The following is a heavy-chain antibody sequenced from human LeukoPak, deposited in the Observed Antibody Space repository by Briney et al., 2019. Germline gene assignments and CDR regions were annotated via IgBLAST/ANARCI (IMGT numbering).Heavy chain of an antibody. V-gene: IGHV3-23*01. J-gene: IGHJ4*02. CDR3: ARGTF. CDR1: GFTFSSYS. Sequence: GGSLRLSCAASGFTFSSYSMNWVRQAPGKGLEWVSGISDSGDTTYYTDSVKGRFTISRDNSKNALYLQMNSLRVEDTAVYYCARGTFWGQGTLVTVSS. CDR2: ISDSGDTT. D-gene: IGHD3-16*01.